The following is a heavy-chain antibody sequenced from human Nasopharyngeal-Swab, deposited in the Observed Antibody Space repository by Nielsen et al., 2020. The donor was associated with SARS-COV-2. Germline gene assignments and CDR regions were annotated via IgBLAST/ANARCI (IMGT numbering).Heavy chain of an antibody. D-gene: IGHD6-13*01. CDR2: IYTSGST. CDR1: GGSISSYY. V-gene: IGHV4-59*10. CDR3: ARVGTIAAAGLDAFDI. Sequence: SETLSLTCAVYGGSISSYYWSWIRQPAGKGLEWIGRIYTSGSTNYNPSLKSRVTMSVDTSKNQFSLKLSSVTAADTAVYYCARVGTIAAAGLDAFDIWGQGKMVTVSS. J-gene: IGHJ3*02.